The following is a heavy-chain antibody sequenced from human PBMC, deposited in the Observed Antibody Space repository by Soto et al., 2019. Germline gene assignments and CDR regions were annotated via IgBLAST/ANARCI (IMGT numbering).Heavy chain of an antibody. Sequence: SETLSLTCTISGGSINSFYWTWIRQPPGKGLEWIGYIYYSGSTNYNPSLKSRVTISLDRSKNQFSLKLSSVTAADTAVYYCTRTITGYAFDYWGQGTLVTVSS. D-gene: IGHD1-20*01. J-gene: IGHJ4*02. CDR2: IYYSGST. CDR3: TRTITGYAFDY. CDR1: GGSINSFY. V-gene: IGHV4-59*01.